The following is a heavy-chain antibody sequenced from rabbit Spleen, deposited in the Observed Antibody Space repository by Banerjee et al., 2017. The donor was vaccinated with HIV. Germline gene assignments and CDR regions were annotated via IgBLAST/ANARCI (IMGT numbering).Heavy chain of an antibody. CDR2: IYAGSGGST. V-gene: IGHV1S40*01. Sequence: QSLEESGGGLVKPEGSLKLSCTASGFSFSNKAVMCWVRQAPGKGLEWIACIYAGSGGSTYYASWAKGRFTISKTSSTTVTLQMTSLTAADTATYFCARGSATMTLVITGYYFNLWGQGTLVTVS. D-gene: IGHD2-1*01. CDR1: GFSFSNKAV. CDR3: ARGSATMTLVITGYYFNL. J-gene: IGHJ4*01.